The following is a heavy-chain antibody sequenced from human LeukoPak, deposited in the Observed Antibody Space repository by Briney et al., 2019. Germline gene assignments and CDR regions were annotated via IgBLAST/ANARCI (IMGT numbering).Heavy chain of an antibody. D-gene: IGHD2-2*02. J-gene: IGHJ6*03. CDR2: INSGGNSM. CDR1: GFTFSSYS. CDR3: ARPSCTTISCYTNYYYNMDV. V-gene: IGHV3-48*01. Sequence: PGGSLRLSCAASGFTFSSYSMNWVRQAPGKGLEWVSYINSGGNSMYYSDSVKGRFTTSRDNAKNSLYLQMNSLRVEDTAVYYCARPSCTTISCYTNYYYNMDVWGKGTTVTVSS.